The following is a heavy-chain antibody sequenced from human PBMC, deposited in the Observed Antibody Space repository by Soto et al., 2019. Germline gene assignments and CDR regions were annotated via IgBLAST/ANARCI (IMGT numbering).Heavy chain of an antibody. J-gene: IGHJ5*02. CDR1: GLRFSDYA. CDR3: VAYCISTTCYIRGWFDP. Sequence: EGQLVESGGGVAQSGGSLALSCAASGLRFSDYAVNWVRQAPGKGLEWLSYISSSTDSIYYADSVKGRFTISRDNAKNSVYLQMNSLRDDDTAIYYCVAYCISTTCYIRGWFDPWGQGTLVTVSS. D-gene: IGHD2-2*02. V-gene: IGHV3-48*02. CDR2: ISSSTDSI.